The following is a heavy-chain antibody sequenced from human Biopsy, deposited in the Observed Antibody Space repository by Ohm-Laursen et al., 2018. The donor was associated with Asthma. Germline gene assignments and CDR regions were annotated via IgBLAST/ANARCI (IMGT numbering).Heavy chain of an antibody. CDR1: GFSFSNYG. Sequence: SLRLSCTASGFSFSNYGMHWVRQAPGKGLDWVAVISFDGTNRNYTDSVKGRFTISRDNSRNTLHLEMNSLRAEDTAVYYCPKDVFPGWEVRRGPDYWGQGTLVTVSA. CDR3: PKDVFPGWEVRRGPDY. CDR2: ISFDGTNR. D-gene: IGHD1-26*01. V-gene: IGHV3-30*18. J-gene: IGHJ4*02.